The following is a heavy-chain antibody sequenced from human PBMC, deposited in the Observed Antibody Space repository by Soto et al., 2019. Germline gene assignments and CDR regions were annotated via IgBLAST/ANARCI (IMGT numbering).Heavy chain of an antibody. CDR2: FNHRGSI. D-gene: IGHD3-9*01. Sequence: QVQLPQWGAGPLRPLDTLSLTCGVSGGSFSGYYWAWIRQSPGQGLEWICEFNHRGSINYNPSLRSRVSISVDTSKKHYSLNLRSVTAADTAVYCCARERHDCLTGPPWVWYFDICGRGTLVTVSS. CDR1: GGSFSGYY. V-gene: IGHV4-34*01. CDR3: ARERHDCLTGPPWVWYFDI. J-gene: IGHJ2*01.